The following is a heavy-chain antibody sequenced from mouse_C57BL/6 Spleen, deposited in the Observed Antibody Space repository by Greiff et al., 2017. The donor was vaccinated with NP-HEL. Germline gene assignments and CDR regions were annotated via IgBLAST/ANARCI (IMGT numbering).Heavy chain of an antibody. CDR1: GFTFSSYT. D-gene: IGHD1-1*01. Sequence: EVQLQESGGGLVKPGGSLKLSCAASGFTFSSYTMSWVRQTPEKRLEWVATISGGGGNTYYPDSVKGRFTISRDNAKNTLYLQMSSLRSEDTALYYCARLPDYYGSSYWYFDVWGTGTTVTVSS. V-gene: IGHV5-9*01. CDR2: ISGGGGNT. J-gene: IGHJ1*03. CDR3: ARLPDYYGSSYWYFDV.